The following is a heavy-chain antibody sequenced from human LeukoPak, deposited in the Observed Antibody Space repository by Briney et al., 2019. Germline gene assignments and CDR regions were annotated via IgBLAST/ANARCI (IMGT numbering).Heavy chain of an antibody. CDR1: RGTFSSYA. J-gene: IGHJ3*01. D-gene: IGHD3-3*01. CDR3: ARGDFWSGYTDY. Sequence: SVKVSCKASRGTFSSYAISWVRQAPGQGLEWMGGIIPIFGTANYAQKFQGRVTITTDESTSTAYMELSSLRSEDTAVYYCARGDFWSGYTDYWGQGTMVTVSS. V-gene: IGHV1-69*05. CDR2: IIPIFGTA.